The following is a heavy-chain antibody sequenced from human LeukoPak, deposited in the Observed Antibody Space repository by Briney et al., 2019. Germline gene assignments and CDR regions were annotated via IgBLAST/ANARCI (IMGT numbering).Heavy chain of an antibody. Sequence: GRSLRLSCAASGFTFDDYAMHWVRQAPGKGLEWVSGISWDSGSIGYADSVKGRFTISRDNAKNSLYLQMNSLRAEDTALYYCAKDDLVRGVIAPLVDYWGQGTLVTVSS. D-gene: IGHD3-10*01. CDR3: AKDDLVRGVIAPLVDY. CDR1: GFTFDDYA. V-gene: IGHV3-9*01. CDR2: ISWDSGSI. J-gene: IGHJ4*02.